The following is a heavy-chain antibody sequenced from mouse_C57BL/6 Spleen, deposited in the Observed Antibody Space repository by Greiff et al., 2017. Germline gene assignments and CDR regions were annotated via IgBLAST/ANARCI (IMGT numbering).Heavy chain of an antibody. CDR1: GYTFTSYW. J-gene: IGHJ2*01. V-gene: IGHV1-69*01. D-gene: IGHD2-1*01. Sequence: QVQLQQSGAELVMPGASVKLSCKASGYTFTSYWMHWVKQRPGQGLEWIGEIDPSDSYTNYNQKFKGKSTLTVDKSSSTAYMQLSSLTSEDSAVYYCARGIYYGNRPYYFDDWGQGTTLTVSS. CDR2: IDPSDSYT. CDR3: ARGIYYGNRPYYFDD.